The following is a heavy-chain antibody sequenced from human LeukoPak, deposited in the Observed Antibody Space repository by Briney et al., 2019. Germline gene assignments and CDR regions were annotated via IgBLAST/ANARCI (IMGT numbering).Heavy chain of an antibody. V-gene: IGHV1-69-2*01. Sequence: GATVKISCKASGYTFTDYYMHWVQQAPGKGLEWMGRVDPEDGETIYAEKFQGRVTITADTSTDTAYMELSSLRSEDTAVYYCATLYSSSFDYWGQGTLVTVSS. D-gene: IGHD6-19*01. CDR2: VDPEDGET. CDR3: ATLYSSSFDY. J-gene: IGHJ4*02. CDR1: GYTFTDYY.